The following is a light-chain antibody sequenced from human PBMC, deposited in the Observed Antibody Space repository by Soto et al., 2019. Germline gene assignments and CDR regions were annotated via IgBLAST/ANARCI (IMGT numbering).Light chain of an antibody. CDR1: QTISSW. CDR2: KAS. Sequence: DIQMTQSPSTLSGSVGDRVTSXXRASQTISSWLAWYQQKPGKAPKLXIYKASTLKSGVPSRFSGSGSGTEFTLTISSLQPDDFATYYCQHYNSYSEAFGQGTKVDI. V-gene: IGKV1-5*03. CDR3: QHYNSYSEA. J-gene: IGKJ1*01.